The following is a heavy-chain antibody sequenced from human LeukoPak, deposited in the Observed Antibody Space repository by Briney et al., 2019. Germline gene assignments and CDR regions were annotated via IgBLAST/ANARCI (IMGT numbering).Heavy chain of an antibody. CDR1: GFTLSSYA. D-gene: IGHD3-16*01. CDR3: ARIRGGPIDY. J-gene: IGHJ4*02. V-gene: IGHV3-30*19. CDR2: ISYDGTDA. Sequence: GGSLRLSCAASGFTLSSYAMHWVRQAPGKGLEWVAVISYDGTDAYYADSVKGRFTISRDTSKNSLYLQMNSLRAEDTAVFYCARIRGGPIDYWGQGTLVTVSS.